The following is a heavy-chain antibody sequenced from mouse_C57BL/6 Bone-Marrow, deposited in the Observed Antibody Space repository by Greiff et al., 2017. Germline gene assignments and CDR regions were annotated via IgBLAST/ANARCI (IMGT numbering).Heavy chain of an antibody. Sequence: VQLQESGAELARPGASVKLSCKASGYTFTSYGISWVKQRTGQGLEWIGEIYPRSGNTYYNEKFKGKATLTADKSSSTAYMELRSLTSEDSAVYFCARLRLRRSWYFDDWGTGTTVTVSS. CDR1: GYTFTSYG. V-gene: IGHV1-81*01. J-gene: IGHJ1*03. CDR3: ARLRLRRSWYFDD. CDR2: IYPRSGNT. D-gene: IGHD2-4*01.